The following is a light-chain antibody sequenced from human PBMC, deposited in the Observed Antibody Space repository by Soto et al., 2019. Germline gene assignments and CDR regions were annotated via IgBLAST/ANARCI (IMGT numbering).Light chain of an antibody. CDR2: GAS. Sequence: EIVMTQSPATLSVSPGERATLSCRASQSVVTNLAWYQQKPGQAPRLLIYGASTRATGVPVRFSGSGSGTEFTLIISSLKSDDFAIYYCQQYNNRLSITFGQGTRLEIK. CDR1: QSVVTN. V-gene: IGKV3-15*01. J-gene: IGKJ5*01. CDR3: QQYNNRLSIT.